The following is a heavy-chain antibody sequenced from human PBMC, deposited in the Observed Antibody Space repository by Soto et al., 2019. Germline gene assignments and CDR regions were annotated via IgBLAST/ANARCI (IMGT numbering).Heavy chain of an antibody. J-gene: IGHJ6*02. V-gene: IGHV4-34*02. CDR3: ARDRQYYPFWSGYQNEGPYGMDV. D-gene: IGHD3-3*02. Sequence: QVQLQQWGAELLKPSETLSLTCAVYGGSFSDYYWTWIRQAPGKGLEWIGEINHSGGTNYNSSLKSRVIISVDTSKNQFSLILYSVTAADTAVYYCARDRQYYPFWSGYQNEGPYGMDVWGQGTTVTVSS. CDR2: INHSGGT. CDR1: GGSFSDYY.